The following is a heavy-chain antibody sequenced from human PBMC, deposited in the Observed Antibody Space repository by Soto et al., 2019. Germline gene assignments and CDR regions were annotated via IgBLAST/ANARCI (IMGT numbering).Heavy chain of an antibody. Sequence: PSETLSLTCTVSGGSISSSSYYWGWIRRPPGKGLEWIGSIYYSGSTYYNPSLKSRVTISVDTSKNQFSLKLSSVTAADTAVYYCARHKGSDYYFWSGYSEYFDYWGQGTLVTVSS. CDR1: GGSISSSSYY. V-gene: IGHV4-39*01. CDR2: IYYSGST. CDR3: ARHKGSDYYFWSGYSEYFDY. D-gene: IGHD3-3*01. J-gene: IGHJ4*02.